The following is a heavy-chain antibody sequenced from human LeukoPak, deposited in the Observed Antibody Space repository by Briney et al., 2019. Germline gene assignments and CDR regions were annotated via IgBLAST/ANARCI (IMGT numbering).Heavy chain of an antibody. Sequence: SETLSLTCTVSGGSISSYYWSWIRQPPGKGLEWIGYIYYSGSTNYNPSLKSRVTISVDTSKNQFSLKLSSVTAADTAVYYCARGVGATADWGQGTLVTVSS. D-gene: IGHD1-26*01. CDR1: GGSISSYY. J-gene: IGHJ4*02. CDR3: ARGVGATAD. CDR2: IYYSGST. V-gene: IGHV4-59*08.